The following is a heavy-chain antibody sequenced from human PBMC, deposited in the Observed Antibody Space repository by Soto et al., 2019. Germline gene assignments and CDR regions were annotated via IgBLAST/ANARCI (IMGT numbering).Heavy chain of an antibody. CDR1: GFTFSSYN. CDR2: LSFDGANT. D-gene: IGHD3-10*01. V-gene: IGHV3-30-3*01. CDR3: ARDGYNRGGFDY. Sequence: QVQLVESGGGVVPPGGSLRVSCVASGFTFSSYNMHWVRQAPREGLEWVAVLSFDGANTFYADSVTGRLTISRDICRDTLYLQVSSLRDEDAAMDFCARDGYNRGGFDYWGQGTQVTVSA. J-gene: IGHJ4*02.